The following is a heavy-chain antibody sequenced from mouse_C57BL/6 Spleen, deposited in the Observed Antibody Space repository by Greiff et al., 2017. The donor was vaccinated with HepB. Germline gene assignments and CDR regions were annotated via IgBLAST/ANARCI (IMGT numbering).Heavy chain of an antibody. J-gene: IGHJ4*01. D-gene: IGHD2-1*01. V-gene: IGHV14-2*01. CDR3: ARSHYYGNYVDY. Sequence: VQLQQSGAELVKPGASVKLSCTASGFNIKDYYMHWVKQRTEQGLEWIGRIDPEDSETKYAPKFQGKATITADTSSNTAYLQLSSLTSEDTAVYYCARSHYYGNYVDYWGQGTSVTVSS. CDR1: GFNIKDYY. CDR2: IDPEDSET.